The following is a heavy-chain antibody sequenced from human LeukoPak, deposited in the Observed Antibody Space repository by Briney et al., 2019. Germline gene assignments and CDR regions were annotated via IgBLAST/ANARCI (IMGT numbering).Heavy chain of an antibody. V-gene: IGHV3-30*18. J-gene: IGHJ4*02. CDR1: GFTFNRYG. CDR3: AKDWEQQQI. Sequence: SGRSLRLSCAASGFTFNRYGMHWVRQAPGKGLEWVAVISFDGKVSYYADSVKGRFTISRDNSKNTLDLQMNSLRPEDTAVYYCAKDWEQQQIWGQGTLVTVSS. CDR2: ISFDGKVS. D-gene: IGHD6-13*01.